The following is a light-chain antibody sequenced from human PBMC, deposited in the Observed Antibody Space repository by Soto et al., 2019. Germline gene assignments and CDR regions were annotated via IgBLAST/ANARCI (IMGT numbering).Light chain of an antibody. V-gene: IGKV1-6*01. CDR1: QGIRND. J-gene: IGKJ2*01. CDR3: LQDYNYPYT. CDR2: AAS. Sequence: AIQMTHSPSSLSASVGDRVTITCRASQGIRNDLAWYQQKPGKAPKLLIYAASSLQSGVPSRFSGSGSGTDFTLTISSLQPEDFATYYCLQDYNYPYTFGQGTDWRL.